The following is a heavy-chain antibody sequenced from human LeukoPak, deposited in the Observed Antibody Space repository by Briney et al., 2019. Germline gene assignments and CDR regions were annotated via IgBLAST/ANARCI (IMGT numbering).Heavy chain of an antibody. Sequence: PGGSLRLSCTAFGFTFSNSAIHWVRQAPGKGLEYVSAISSNGDSTYYANSVKGRFTISRDNSKNTLYLQMGSLRPEDMALYYCARMGYCSGINCYAAFDIWGQGTMVTVSS. V-gene: IGHV3-64*01. D-gene: IGHD2-15*01. CDR1: GFTFSNSA. CDR2: ISSNGDST. CDR3: ARMGYCSGINCYAAFDI. J-gene: IGHJ3*02.